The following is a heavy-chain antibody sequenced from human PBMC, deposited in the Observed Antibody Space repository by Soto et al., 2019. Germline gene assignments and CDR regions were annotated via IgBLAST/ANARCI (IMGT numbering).Heavy chain of an antibody. CDR3: ATLAMAGDTVYYFNGLDV. D-gene: IGHD3-3*02. CDR1: GVRFSSYA. V-gene: IGHV3-23*01. J-gene: IGHJ6*02. CDR2: ISGSGATT. Sequence: GGSLRLSCAASGVRFSSYALSWVRQAPGTGLEWLSVISGSGATTFSADSVKGRFTFSKDSSMNSFYLQMDSLKGDDTAVYYCATLAMAGDTVYYFNGLDVWGQGTTVTSP.